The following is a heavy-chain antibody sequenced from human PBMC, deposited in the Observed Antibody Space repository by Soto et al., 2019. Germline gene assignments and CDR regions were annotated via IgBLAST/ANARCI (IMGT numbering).Heavy chain of an antibody. CDR2: IKSKADGGTT. D-gene: IGHD5-12*01. CDR3: TTWEVEMATIYYYGMDV. CDR1: GFTFSSYG. Sequence: PGGSLRLSCAASGFTFSSYGMNWVRQAPGKGLEWVGRIKSKADGGTTDYAAPVKGRFTISRDDSKNTLYLQMNSLKTEDTAVYYCTTWEVEMATIYYYGMDVWGQGTTVTVSS. V-gene: IGHV3-15*07. J-gene: IGHJ6*02.